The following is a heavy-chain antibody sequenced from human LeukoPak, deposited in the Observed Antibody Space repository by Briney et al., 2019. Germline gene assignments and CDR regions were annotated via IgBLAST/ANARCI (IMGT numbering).Heavy chain of an antibody. Sequence: GGSLRLSCAASGFIFSSYAMSWVRQAPGKGLEWVSAISGSGGSTYYADSVKGRFTISRDNSKNTLYLQMNSLRAEDTAVYYCAKVPVFETTVTPDYWGQGTLVTVSS. CDR2: ISGSGGST. CDR3: AKVPVFETTVTPDY. D-gene: IGHD4-17*01. V-gene: IGHV3-23*01. J-gene: IGHJ4*02. CDR1: GFIFSSYA.